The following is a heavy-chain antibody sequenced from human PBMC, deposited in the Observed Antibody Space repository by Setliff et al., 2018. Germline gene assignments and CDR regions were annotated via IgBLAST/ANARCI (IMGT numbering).Heavy chain of an antibody. CDR2: TSGGGGFST. V-gene: IGHV3-23*01. Sequence: PGGSLRLSCAASGFSFSSYAMSWVRQAPGKGLEWVPTTSGGGGFSTYYADSVKGRFTISRDNSNLFLQMNNLRAEDTAFYFFAKDASYYDILTGANYLDTWGRGTLVTVSS. J-gene: IGHJ5*02. CDR1: GFSFSSYA. CDR3: AKDASYYDILTGANYLDT. D-gene: IGHD3-9*01.